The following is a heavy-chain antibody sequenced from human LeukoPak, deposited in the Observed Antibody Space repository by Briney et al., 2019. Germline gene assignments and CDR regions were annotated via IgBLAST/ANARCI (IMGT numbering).Heavy chain of an antibody. CDR3: ARESSGWYSR. CDR1: GYTFTGYY. CDR2: INPNSGGT. J-gene: IGHJ4*02. Sequence: GASVKVSCKASGYTFTGYYMHWVRQAPGQGLEWRGRINPNSGGTNFAQKFQGRVTMTRDTSISTDYMELSRLRSDDTAVYYCARESSGWYSRWGQGSLVTVSS. D-gene: IGHD6-19*01. V-gene: IGHV1-2*06.